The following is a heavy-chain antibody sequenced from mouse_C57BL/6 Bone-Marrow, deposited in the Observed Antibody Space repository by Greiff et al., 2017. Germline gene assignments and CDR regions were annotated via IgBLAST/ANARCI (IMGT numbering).Heavy chain of an antibody. CDR2: IDPENGDT. V-gene: IGHV14-4*01. J-gene: IGHJ3*01. CDR1: GFNIKDDY. CDR3: TTGKIDYCYGGPAY. Sequence: VQLQQSGAELVRPGASVKLSCTASGFNIKDDYMHWVKQRPEQGLEWIGWIDPENGDTEYASKFQGKATITADPSSNTAYLQLSSLTSEDTAVYYSTTGKIDYCYGGPAYWGQGTLVTVSA. D-gene: IGHD2-12*01.